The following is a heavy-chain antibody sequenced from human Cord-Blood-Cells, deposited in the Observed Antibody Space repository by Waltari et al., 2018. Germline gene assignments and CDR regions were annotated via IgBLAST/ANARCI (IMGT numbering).Heavy chain of an antibody. J-gene: IGHJ4*02. D-gene: IGHD6-19*01. CDR1: GGTFSSYA. CDR3: ATIEMAYSSGPPNK. V-gene: IGHV1-69*01. Sequence: QVQLVQSGAEVKKPGSSVKVYCKASGGTFSSYAISWVRQAPGQGLEWMRGSIPIFGTANDAQKFQGRGTITADESTSTAYRALSSLRSEDTAVYYCATIEMAYSSGPPNKWGQGTLVTVSS. CDR2: SIPIFGTA.